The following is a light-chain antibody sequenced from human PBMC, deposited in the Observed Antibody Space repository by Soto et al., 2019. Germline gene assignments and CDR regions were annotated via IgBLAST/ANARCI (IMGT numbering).Light chain of an antibody. V-gene: IGLV2-14*01. CDR3: CSYAGSRSWV. CDR1: SSEVGGYNY. Sequence: QSVLTQPASVSGSPGQSITISCTGTSSEVGGYNYVSWYQQHPGKAPKCMIYDVSNRPSGVSNRFSGSKSGNTASLTISGLQAEDEADYCCSYAGSRSWVFGGGTKLTVL. J-gene: IGLJ3*02. CDR2: DVS.